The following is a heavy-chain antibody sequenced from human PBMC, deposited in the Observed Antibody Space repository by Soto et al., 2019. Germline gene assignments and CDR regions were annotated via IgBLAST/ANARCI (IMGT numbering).Heavy chain of an antibody. Sequence: PSETLSLTCTVSGVSINDYYWSWIRQSPGKGLEWIGYVYHSGSTNYNPSLKSRVTMSLDTSKSQLSLKLSSVTAADTAVYYCARDEGIAVGSFDDWGQGTLVTVSS. D-gene: IGHD6-19*01. CDR2: VYHSGST. CDR1: GVSINDYY. CDR3: ARDEGIAVGSFDD. J-gene: IGHJ4*02. V-gene: IGHV4-59*01.